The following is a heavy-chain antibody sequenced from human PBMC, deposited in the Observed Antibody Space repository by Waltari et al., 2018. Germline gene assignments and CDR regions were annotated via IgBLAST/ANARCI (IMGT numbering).Heavy chain of an antibody. V-gene: IGHV4-34*01. CDR2: INHSGST. D-gene: IGHD6-13*01. CDR1: GGSFSGYY. Sequence: QVQLQQWGAGLLKPSATLSLTCAVYGGSFSGYYWSWIRQPPGKGLEWIGEINHSGSTNYNPSLKSRVTISVDTSKNQFSLKLSSVTAADTAVYYCARTQQQLVRGWGQGTLVTVSS. J-gene: IGHJ4*02. CDR3: ARTQQQLVRG.